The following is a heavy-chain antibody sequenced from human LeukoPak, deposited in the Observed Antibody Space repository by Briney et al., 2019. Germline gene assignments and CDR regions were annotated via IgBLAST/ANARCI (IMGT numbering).Heavy chain of an antibody. CDR1: GYSFTSYW. CDR3: ARLRTDFWSGYHDY. D-gene: IGHD3-3*01. Sequence: GESLKISCKGSGYSFTSYWIGWVRQMPGKGLEWMGIIYPGDSDARYSPSFQGQVTISANKSISTAYLQWSSLKASDTAMYFCARLRTDFWSGYHDYWGQGTLVTVSS. CDR2: IYPGDSDA. V-gene: IGHV5-51*01. J-gene: IGHJ4*02.